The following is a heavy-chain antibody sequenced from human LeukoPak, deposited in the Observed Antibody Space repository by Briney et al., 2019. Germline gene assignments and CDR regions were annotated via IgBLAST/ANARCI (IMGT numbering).Heavy chain of an antibody. V-gene: IGHV3-30*02. CDR2: IRYDGSNK. Sequence: GGSLRLSCAASGFTFSSYGMHWVRQAPGKGLEWVAFIRYDGSNKYYADSVKGRFTISRDNSKNTLYLQMNSLRSEDTAVYYCARERGPNSPFDFWGQGTLVTVSS. J-gene: IGHJ4*02. D-gene: IGHD4-23*01. CDR1: GFTFSSYG. CDR3: ARERGPNSPFDF.